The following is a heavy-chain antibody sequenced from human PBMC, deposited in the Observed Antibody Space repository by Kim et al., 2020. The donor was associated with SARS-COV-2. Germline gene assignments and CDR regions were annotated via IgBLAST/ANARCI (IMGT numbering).Heavy chain of an antibody. J-gene: IGHJ6*03. CDR3: ASTKYGDYYGSGSSFYYYYCYMGV. CDR1: GGTFSSYA. V-gene: IGHV1-69*13. CDR2: IIPIFGTA. Sequence: SVKVSCKASGGTFSSYAISWVRQAPGQGLEWMGGIIPIFGTANYAQKFQGRVTITADESTSTAYMELSSLRSEDTAVYYCASTKYGDYYGSGSSFYYYYCYMGVWGKGTTVTVSS. D-gene: IGHD3-10*01.